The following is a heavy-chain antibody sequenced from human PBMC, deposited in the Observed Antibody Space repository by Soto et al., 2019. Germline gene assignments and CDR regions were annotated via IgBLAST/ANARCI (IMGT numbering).Heavy chain of an antibody. D-gene: IGHD3-10*01. CDR2: IIPILGIA. J-gene: IGHJ4*02. CDR3: ARDGDYYGSGSRPFDY. CDR1: GGTFSSYT. V-gene: IGHV1-69*04. Sequence: ASVKVSCKASGGTFSSYTISWVRHAPGQGLEWMGRIIPILGIANYAQKFQGRVTITADKSTSTAYMELSSLRSEDTAVYYCARDGDYYGSGSRPFDYWGQGTLVTVSS.